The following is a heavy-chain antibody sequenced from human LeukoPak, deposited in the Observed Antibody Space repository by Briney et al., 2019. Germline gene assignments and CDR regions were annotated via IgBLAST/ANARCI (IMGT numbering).Heavy chain of an antibody. J-gene: IGHJ6*02. D-gene: IGHD1-26*01. CDR3: ARDRGSREDGMDV. CDR2: ISASGSDT. V-gene: IGHV3-23*01. CDR1: GFTFSGYA. Sequence: GGSLRLSCAASGFTFSGYAMSWVRQVPGEGLEWVSAISASGSDTYYADSVKGRFTISRDNPKSTLYLQMNSLRAEDTAVYNCARDRGSREDGMDVWGQGTTVTVSS.